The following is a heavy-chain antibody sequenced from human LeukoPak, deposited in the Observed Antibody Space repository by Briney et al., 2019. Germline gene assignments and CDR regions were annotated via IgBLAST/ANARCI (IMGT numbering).Heavy chain of an antibody. CDR1: GGSITSHY. Sequence: SETLSLTCTVSGGSITSHYWSWIRQPPGKGLEWIGYIYHSGSTDYNPSLKSRVTLSVDTSENQFSLHLSSVTAADTAYYYCARSGIVGASSSFDFWGQGILVTVSS. J-gene: IGHJ4*02. D-gene: IGHD1-26*01. CDR2: IYHSGST. CDR3: ARSGIVGASSSFDF. V-gene: IGHV4-59*11.